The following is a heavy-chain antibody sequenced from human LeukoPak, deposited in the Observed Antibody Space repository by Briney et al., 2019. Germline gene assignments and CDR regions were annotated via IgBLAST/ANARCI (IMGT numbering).Heavy chain of an antibody. V-gene: IGHV3-15*01. CDR2: IKSKTDGGTT. Sequence: SGASLRLSCAASGFTFSSYAMSWVRQAPGKGLEWVGRIKSKTDGGTTDYAAPVKGRFTISRDDSKNTLYLQMNSLKTEDTAVYYCTTDSAGYWGQGTLVTVSS. J-gene: IGHJ4*02. CDR3: TTDSAGY. CDR1: GFTFSSYA.